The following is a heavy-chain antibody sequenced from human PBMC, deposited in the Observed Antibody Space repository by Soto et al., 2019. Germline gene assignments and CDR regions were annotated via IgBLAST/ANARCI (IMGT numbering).Heavy chain of an antibody. V-gene: IGHV3-23*01. J-gene: IGHJ4*02. D-gene: IGHD2-15*01. CDR1: GFTFISYA. Sequence: GGSVRLSCAASGFTFISYAMSWVRQAPGKGLEWVSAISGSGGSTYYADSVRGRFTISRDNSKNTLYLQMNSLRAEDTAVYYCAKVGHSTPFDYWGQGTLVTVSS. CDR2: ISGSGGST. CDR3: AKVGHSTPFDY.